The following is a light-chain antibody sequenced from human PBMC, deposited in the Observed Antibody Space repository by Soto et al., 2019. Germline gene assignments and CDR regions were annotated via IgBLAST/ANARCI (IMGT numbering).Light chain of an antibody. V-gene: IGKV3-11*01. J-gene: IGKJ4*01. CDR2: DAS. Sequence: IVMTQSPATLSVSPGERATLSGRARQSVSSYLAWYQQKPGQAPRLHIHDASNRATGIPDRFSGSGSGTDFTVTISSLEPEDFAVYYCQERSNWLTFGGGTMVDIK. CDR3: QERSNWLT. CDR1: QSVSSY.